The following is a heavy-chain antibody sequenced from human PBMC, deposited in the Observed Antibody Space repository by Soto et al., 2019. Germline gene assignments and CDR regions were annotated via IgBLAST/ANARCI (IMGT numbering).Heavy chain of an antibody. CDR1: GFNLTSHW. V-gene: IGHV3-74*01. CDR2: INRDGSSA. Sequence: PGGSLRLSCAACGFNLTSHWMHWVRQAPGKGLVWVSRINRDGSSATYADSVNGRFTISRDNAKNTLYLQMNSLRAEDTAVYYCAREVAAGGRWFDPWGQGTLVTVSS. CDR3: AREVAAGGRWFDP. J-gene: IGHJ5*02. D-gene: IGHD6-13*01.